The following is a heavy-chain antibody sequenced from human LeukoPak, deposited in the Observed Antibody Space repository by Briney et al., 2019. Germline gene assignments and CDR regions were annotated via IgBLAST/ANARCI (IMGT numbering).Heavy chain of an antibody. J-gene: IGHJ4*02. V-gene: IGHV3-23*01. CDR2: ISGSGGST. D-gene: IGHD3-10*01. CDR3: AKASGSGTYYKSPFDY. CDR1: EFTFSTYA. Sequence: GGSLRLSCAASEFTFSTYAMSWVRQAPGKGLEWVSAISGSGGSTYYADSVKGRFTISRDNSKNTLYLQMNSLRAEDTAVYYCAKASGSGTYYKSPFDYSGQGTLVTVSS.